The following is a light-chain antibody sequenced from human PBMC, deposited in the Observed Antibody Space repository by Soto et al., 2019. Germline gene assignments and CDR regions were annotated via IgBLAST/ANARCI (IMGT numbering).Light chain of an antibody. Sequence: DLQMTPSPSTLSASVVERVTITCRASQSVSNWLAWYQQKPGKAPKLLIYDVSSLESGVPSRFSGSGSGTEFILTISSLQPDDFATYYCQQYDSYSWTFDQGTKVDIK. V-gene: IGKV1-5*01. CDR2: DVS. CDR3: QQYDSYSWT. CDR1: QSVSNW. J-gene: IGKJ1*01.